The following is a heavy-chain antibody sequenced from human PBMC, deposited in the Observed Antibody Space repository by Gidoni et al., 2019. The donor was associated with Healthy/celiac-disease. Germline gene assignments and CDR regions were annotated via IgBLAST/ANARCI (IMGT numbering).Heavy chain of an antibody. Sequence: EVQLVESGGGLVKPGGSLRLSCAASGFTFSSYSMNWVRQAPGKGLEWVSSISSSSSYIYYADSVKGRFTISRDNAKNSLYLQMNSLRAEDTAVYYCAREGAAEPAIPEFDYWGQGTLVTVSS. CDR2: ISSSSSYI. V-gene: IGHV3-21*01. CDR1: GFTFSSYS. J-gene: IGHJ4*02. D-gene: IGHD3-16*01. CDR3: AREGAAEPAIPEFDY.